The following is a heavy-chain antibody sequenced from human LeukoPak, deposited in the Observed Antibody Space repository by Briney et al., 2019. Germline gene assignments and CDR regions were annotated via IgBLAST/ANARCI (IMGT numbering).Heavy chain of an antibody. CDR3: ARVGYYSYGPHLGYYFDY. J-gene: IGHJ4*02. CDR2: IIPIFGTA. CDR1: GGTFSSYA. V-gene: IGHV1-69*13. D-gene: IGHD5-18*01. Sequence: ASVKVSCKASGGTFSSYAISWVRQAPGQGLEWMGGIIPIFGTANYAQKFQGRVTITADESTSTAYMELSSLRSEDTAVYYCARVGYYSYGPHLGYYFDYWGQGTLVTVSS.